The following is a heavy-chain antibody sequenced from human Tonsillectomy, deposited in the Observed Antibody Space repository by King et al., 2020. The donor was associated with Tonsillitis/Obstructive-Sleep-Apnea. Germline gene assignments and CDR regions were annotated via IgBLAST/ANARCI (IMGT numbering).Heavy chain of an antibody. CDR2: ISYDGSNK. Sequence: HVQLVESGGGVVQPGRSLRLSCAASGFTFSSYAMHWVRQAPGKGLEWVAVISYDGSNKYYADSVKGRFTISRDNSKNTLYLQRNTLRAEDTAVYYCARAIPVQIVVVPAAAYYYYMDVWGKGTTVTVSS. V-gene: IGHV3-30*01. CDR1: GFTFSSYA. CDR3: ARAIPVQIVVVPAAAYYYYMDV. J-gene: IGHJ6*03. D-gene: IGHD2-2*01.